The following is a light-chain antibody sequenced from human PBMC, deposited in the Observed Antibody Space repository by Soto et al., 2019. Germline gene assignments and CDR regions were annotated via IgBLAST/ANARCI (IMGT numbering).Light chain of an antibody. J-gene: IGLJ1*01. V-gene: IGLV2-23*01. CDR3: CLYVGGRTYV. Sequence: QSAPTQPAAVAGSPGQSITISCTGTVGLVSWYQQHPGKVPKLIIYDDTKRPSGVSSRFSGSKSGNTASLTISGLQTEDEADYYCCLYVGGRTYVFGTGTKVTVL. CDR1: VGL. CDR2: DDT.